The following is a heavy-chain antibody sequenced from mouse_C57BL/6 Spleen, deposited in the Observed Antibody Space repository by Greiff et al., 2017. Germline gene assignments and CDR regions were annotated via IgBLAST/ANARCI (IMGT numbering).Heavy chain of an antibody. J-gene: IGHJ2*01. CDR1: GYTFTDYY. D-gene: IGHD3-3*01. CDR3: ARWGTYYFGY. CDR2: IFPGSGST. Sequence: VQLQQSGPELVKPGASVKISCKASGYTFTDYYINWVKQRPGQGLEWIGWIFPGSGSTYYNEKFKGKATLTVDKSSSTAYMVLSSLTSADSAVYFCARWGTYYFGYWGQGTTLTVSS. V-gene: IGHV1-75*01.